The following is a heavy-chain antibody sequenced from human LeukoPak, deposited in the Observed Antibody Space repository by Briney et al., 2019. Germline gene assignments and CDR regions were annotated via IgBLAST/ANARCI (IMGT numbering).Heavy chain of an antibody. CDR2: IRSKIYGGTP. CDR3: TRDQTPYY. CDR1: GFTFGDYA. Sequence: GGSLRLSCTPSGFTFGDYAMTWVRQAPGKGLEWVGFIRSKIYGGTPEYAASVKGRFTISRDDSKGIAYLQMNSLKTEDTGVYYCTRDQTPYYWGQGTLVTVSS. V-gene: IGHV3-49*04. J-gene: IGHJ4*02.